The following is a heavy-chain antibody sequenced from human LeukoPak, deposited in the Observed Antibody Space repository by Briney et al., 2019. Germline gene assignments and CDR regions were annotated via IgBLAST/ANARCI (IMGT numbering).Heavy chain of an antibody. J-gene: IGHJ4*02. CDR2: IYHNGVT. V-gene: IGHV4-38-2*02. Sequence: SETLSLTCAVSGYSISSGYYWGWIRQPPGKGLEWIGNIYHNGVTYYNPSLKSRVTISVDTSKNQFSLKLSSVTAADTAVYYCARDFPCSSTSCYGAPYGGQGTLVTVSS. CDR1: GYSISSGYY. CDR3: ARDFPCSSTSCYGAPY. D-gene: IGHD2-2*01.